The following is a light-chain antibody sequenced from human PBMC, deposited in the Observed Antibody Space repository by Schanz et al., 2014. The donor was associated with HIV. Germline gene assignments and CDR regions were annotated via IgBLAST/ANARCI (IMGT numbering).Light chain of an antibody. Sequence: QSALTQPASVSGSPGQTITISCSGTTSDIGAFDYVSWYQQYPGKAPKLIVYAVSDRPSGLSHRFSGSKSGNTASLAIFDLQAADEADYYCSSFSTSDTPIFGTGTKLTVL. CDR3: SSFSTSDTPI. V-gene: IGLV2-14*03. CDR1: TSDIGAFDY. J-gene: IGLJ1*01. CDR2: AVS.